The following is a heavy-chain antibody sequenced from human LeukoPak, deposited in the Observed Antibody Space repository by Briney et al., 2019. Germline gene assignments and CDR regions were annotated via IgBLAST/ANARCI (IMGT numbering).Heavy chain of an antibody. D-gene: IGHD1-26*01. CDR1: GGSFSGYY. CDR3: ASFSGSYYFDY. CDR2: INHSGST. Sequence: SETLSLTCAVYGGSFSGYYWSWIRQPPGKGLEWIGEINHSGSTNYNPSLKSRVTISVDTSKNHFSLKLSSVTAADTAVYYCASFSGSYYFDYWGQGTLVTVSS. V-gene: IGHV4-34*01. J-gene: IGHJ4*02.